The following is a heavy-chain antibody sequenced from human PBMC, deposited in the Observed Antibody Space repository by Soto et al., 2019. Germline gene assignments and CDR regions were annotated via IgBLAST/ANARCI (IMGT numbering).Heavy chain of an antibody. D-gene: IGHD3-10*01. CDR1: GYFISNGCY. V-gene: IGHV4-38-2*02. J-gene: IGHJ4*02. CDR3: ARDANYGLYYFDH. Sequence: SEILSLTGTVSGYFISNGCYLDWIRQPPGKGLEWIGSIYPTGTTYYNPSLKSRVTISVDTSKNHFSLKLTSVTAADTAVYYCARDANYGLYYFDHWGQGTLVTVSS. CDR2: IYPTGTT.